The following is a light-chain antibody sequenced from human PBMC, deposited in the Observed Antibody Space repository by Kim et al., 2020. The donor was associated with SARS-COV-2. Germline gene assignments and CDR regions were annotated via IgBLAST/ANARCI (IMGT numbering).Light chain of an antibody. Sequence: QSALTQPRSVSGSPGQSVTISCTGTSSDVGSYNYVSWYQQHPGKAPKLIIYDVTKRPSGVPDRFSGSKSGNTASLTISGLQAEDEADYYCCSYAGSVVLGGGTQLTVL. CDR2: DVT. CDR3: CSYAGSVV. CDR1: SSDVGSYNY. V-gene: IGLV2-11*01. J-gene: IGLJ2*01.